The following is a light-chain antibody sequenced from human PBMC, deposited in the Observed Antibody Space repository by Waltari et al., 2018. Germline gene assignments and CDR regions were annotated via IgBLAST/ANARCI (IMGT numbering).Light chain of an antibody. CDR2: KAS. Sequence: DIQMTQSPSTLSASVGDRVTITCRASQSISSWLAWYQQKPGKAPKLLIYKASSLESGVPSRFSGIGSGTEFTLTSSSLQPDDFATYYCQQYNSYLYTFGQGTKLEIK. CDR1: QSISSW. CDR3: QQYNSYLYT. J-gene: IGKJ2*01. V-gene: IGKV1-5*03.